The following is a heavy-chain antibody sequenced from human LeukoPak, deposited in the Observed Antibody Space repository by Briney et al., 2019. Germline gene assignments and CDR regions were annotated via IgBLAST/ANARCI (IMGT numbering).Heavy chain of an antibody. CDR3: ARDYDYDIGALEPDPLDY. CDR1: GYTFTSYG. D-gene: IGHD3-22*01. J-gene: IGHJ4*02. V-gene: IGHV1-18*01. Sequence: ASVKVSCKASGYTFTSYGISWVRQAPGQGLEWMGWISAYNGNTNYAQKLQGRVTMTTDTSTSTAYMELRSLRSDDTAVYYCARDYDYDIGALEPDPLDYWGQGTLVTVSS. CDR2: ISAYNGNT.